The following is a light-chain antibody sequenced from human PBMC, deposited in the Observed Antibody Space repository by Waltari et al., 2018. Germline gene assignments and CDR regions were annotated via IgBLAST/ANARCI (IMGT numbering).Light chain of an antibody. Sequence: QSALSQPRSVAGSPGQSVTIPCTGPNSTIGGYNYVSWYQHHPGKVPKLTIYDVSKRPSGVPDRFSGSKSGNTASLTISGLQAEDEAHYYCCSYAGRLWVFGGGTNLTVL. V-gene: IGLV2-11*01. J-gene: IGLJ3*02. CDR1: NSTIGGYNY. CDR3: CSYAGRLWV. CDR2: DVS.